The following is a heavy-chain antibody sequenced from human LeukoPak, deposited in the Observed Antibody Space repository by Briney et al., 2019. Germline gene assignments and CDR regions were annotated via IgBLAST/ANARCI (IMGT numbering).Heavy chain of an antibody. J-gene: IGHJ4*02. CDR3: ARVCYYDLGY. Sequence: GGSLRLSCAASGFTFSTYDLSWVRQAPGKGLEWVSYISSSGSTIYYADSVRGRFTISRDNAKNSLYLQMNSLRADDTAVYYCARVCYYDLGYWGQGTLVTVSS. CDR2: ISSSGSTI. V-gene: IGHV3-48*03. CDR1: GFTFSTYD. D-gene: IGHD3-22*01.